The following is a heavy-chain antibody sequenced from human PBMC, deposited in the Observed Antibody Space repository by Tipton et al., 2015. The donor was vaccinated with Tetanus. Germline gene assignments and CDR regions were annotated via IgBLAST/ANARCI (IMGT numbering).Heavy chain of an antibody. V-gene: IGHV4-30-2*01. CDR1: GALITTGCYS. CDR2: IYQTDST. D-gene: IGHD2-21*01. Sequence: TLSLTCNVSGALITTGCYSWGWIRQPPGQGLEWLGYIYQTDSTYYNPSVRSRLTLSIQRSKNQVSLRLSSVNAADMAVYYCVRGRGLVAYSFGFDYWGQGALVTVSS. J-gene: IGHJ4*02. CDR3: VRGRGLVAYSFGFDY.